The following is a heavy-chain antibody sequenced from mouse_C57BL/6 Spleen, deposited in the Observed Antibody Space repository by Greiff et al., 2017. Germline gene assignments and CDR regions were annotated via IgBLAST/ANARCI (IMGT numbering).Heavy chain of an antibody. Sequence: EVQLVESGGGLVKPGGSLKLSCAASGFTFSSYAMSWVRQTPEKRLEWVATISDGGSYTYYPDNVKGRFTISRDNANNNLYLQLSHLKSEDTAMYYCARDGGYYGSSFYAMDYWGQGTSVTVSS. CDR1: GFTFSSYA. V-gene: IGHV5-4*01. CDR2: ISDGGSYT. D-gene: IGHD1-1*01. CDR3: ARDGGYYGSSFYAMDY. J-gene: IGHJ4*01.